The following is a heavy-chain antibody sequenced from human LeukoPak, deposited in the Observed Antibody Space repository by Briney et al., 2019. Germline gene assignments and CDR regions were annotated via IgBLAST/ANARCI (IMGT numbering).Heavy chain of an antibody. CDR1: GGSFSGYY. CDR2: INHSGST. J-gene: IGHJ4*02. Sequence: PSETLSLTCAVYGGSFSGYYWSWIRQPPGKGLEWIWEINHSGSTNYNPSLKSRVTISVDTSKNQFSLKLSSVTAADTAVYYCARGYYDFWSGYYPFDYWGQGTLVTVSS. CDR3: ARGYYDFWSGYYPFDY. V-gene: IGHV4-34*01. D-gene: IGHD3-3*01.